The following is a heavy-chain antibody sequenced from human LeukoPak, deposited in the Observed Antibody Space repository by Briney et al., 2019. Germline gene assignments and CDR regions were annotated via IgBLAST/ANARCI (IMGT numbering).Heavy chain of an antibody. D-gene: IGHD6-19*01. CDR1: GGSFSGYY. Sequence: SETLSLTCAVYGGSFSGYYWSWIRQPPGKGLEWIGEINHSGSTNYNPSLKSRVTISVDTSKNQFSLKLSSVTAADTAVYYCARVYSSGWHAYYYYMDVWGKGTTVTVSS. CDR2: INHSGST. CDR3: ARVYSSGWHAYYYYMDV. V-gene: IGHV4-34*01. J-gene: IGHJ6*03.